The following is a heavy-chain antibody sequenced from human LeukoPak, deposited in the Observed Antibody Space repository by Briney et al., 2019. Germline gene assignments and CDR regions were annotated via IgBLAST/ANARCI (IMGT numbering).Heavy chain of an antibody. CDR1: GFTFNYYA. J-gene: IGHJ4*02. D-gene: IGHD5-18*01. CDR3: ARHDSFIPY. V-gene: IGHV3-23*01. Sequence: GGSLRLSCAASGFTFNYYALSWVRQAPGKGLEWVSGISDNEGRTYYTDSVKGRFTISRDKTKNTVFLQMHNLRADDTAVYFCARHDSFIPYWGQGALVTVSS. CDR2: ISDNEGRT.